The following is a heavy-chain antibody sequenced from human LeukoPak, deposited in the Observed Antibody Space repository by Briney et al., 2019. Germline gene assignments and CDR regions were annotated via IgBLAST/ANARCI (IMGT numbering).Heavy chain of an antibody. V-gene: IGHV1-8*03. J-gene: IGHJ4*02. CDR3: ARVSIAVAGTRGSFGY. CDR1: GYTFTSYD. Sequence: ASVKVSCKASGYTFTSYDINWVRQATGQGLEWMGWMNPNSGNTGYAQKFQGRVTITRNTSISTAYMELSSLRSEDTAVYYCARVSIAVAGTRGSFGYWGQGTLVTVSS. CDR2: MNPNSGNT. D-gene: IGHD6-19*01.